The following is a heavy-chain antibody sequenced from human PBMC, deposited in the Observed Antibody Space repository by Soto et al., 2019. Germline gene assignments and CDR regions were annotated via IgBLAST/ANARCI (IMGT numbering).Heavy chain of an antibody. D-gene: IGHD2-15*01. Sequence: DTLSLTCAVYGGSFSGYYWSWIRQPPGKGLEWIGEINHSGSTNYNPSLKSRVTISVDTSKNQFSLKLSSVTAADTAVYYCARRGYCSGGSCYRNWFDPWGQGTLVTVSS. CDR2: INHSGST. CDR3: ARRGYCSGGSCYRNWFDP. CDR1: GGSFSGYY. J-gene: IGHJ5*02. V-gene: IGHV4-34*01.